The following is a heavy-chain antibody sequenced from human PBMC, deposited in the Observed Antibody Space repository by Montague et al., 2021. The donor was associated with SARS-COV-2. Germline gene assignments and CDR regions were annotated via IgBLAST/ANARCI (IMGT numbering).Heavy chain of an antibody. V-gene: IGHV4-59*01. Sequence: SETLSLTCTVSNGSINSYYWSGVRQPPGKRLEWIGYIYYRGSTNYNPSLESRVTMSIDTSKNQFSLKLRSVTAADTAVYFCAREGLHNWFDPWGQGTLVIVSS. CDR3: AREGLHNWFDP. CDR2: IYYRGST. J-gene: IGHJ5*02. CDR1: NGSINSYY.